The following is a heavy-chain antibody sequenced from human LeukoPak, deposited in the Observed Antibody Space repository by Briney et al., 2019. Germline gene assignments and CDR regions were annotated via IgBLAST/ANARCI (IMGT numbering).Heavy chain of an antibody. CDR1: GGSISSGSYY. J-gene: IGHJ4*02. Sequence: SETLSLTCTVSGGSISSGSYYWSWIRQPAGKGLEWIGRIYTSGSTNYNPSLKSRVTMSVDTSKNQFSLKLSSVTAADTAVYYCATRTAYCGGDCLDSSDYWGQGTLVTVSS. V-gene: IGHV4-61*02. CDR3: ATRTAYCGGDCLDSSDY. D-gene: IGHD2-21*02. CDR2: IYTSGST.